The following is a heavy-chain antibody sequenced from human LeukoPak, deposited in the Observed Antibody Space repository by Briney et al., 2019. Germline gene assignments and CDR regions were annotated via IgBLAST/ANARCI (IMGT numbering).Heavy chain of an antibody. CDR3: ARDQQWLDY. D-gene: IGHD6-19*01. CDR2: INHSGST. V-gene: IGHV4-34*01. Sequence: PSKTLSLTCAVYGGSFSGYYWSWIRQPPGKGLEWIGEINHSGSTNYNPSLKSRVTISVDTSKNQFSLKLSSVTAADTAVYYCARDQQWLDYWGQGTLVTVSS. CDR1: GGSFSGYY. J-gene: IGHJ4*02.